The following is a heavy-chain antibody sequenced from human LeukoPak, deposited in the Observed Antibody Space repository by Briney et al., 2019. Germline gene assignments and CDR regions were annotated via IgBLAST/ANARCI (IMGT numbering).Heavy chain of an antibody. D-gene: IGHD6-13*01. V-gene: IGHV1-46*01. CDR1: GYTFTSYY. Sequence: ASVKVSCKASGYTFTSYYMHWVRQAPGQGLEWMGIINPSGGSTSYAQKFQGRDTMTRDTSTSTVYMELSSLRAEDTAVYYSARAVAAGRRFDYWGQGTLVTVSS. CDR2: INPSGGST. CDR3: ARAVAAGRRFDY. J-gene: IGHJ4*02.